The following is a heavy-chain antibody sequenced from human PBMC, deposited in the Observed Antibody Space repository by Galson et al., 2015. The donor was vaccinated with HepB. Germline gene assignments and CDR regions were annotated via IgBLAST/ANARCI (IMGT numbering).Heavy chain of an antibody. V-gene: IGHV3-48*02. D-gene: IGHD2-2*01. J-gene: IGHJ6*02. CDR3: ARELIPGVGLSAASGYYYYYGMDV. CDR2: ISSSSSTI. CDR1: GFTFSSYS. Sequence: SLRLSCAASGFTFSSYSMNWVRQAPGKGLEWVSYISSSSSTIYYADSVKGRFTISRDNAKNSLYLQMNSLRDEDTAVYYCARELIPGVGLSAASGYYYYYGMDVWGQGTTVTVSS.